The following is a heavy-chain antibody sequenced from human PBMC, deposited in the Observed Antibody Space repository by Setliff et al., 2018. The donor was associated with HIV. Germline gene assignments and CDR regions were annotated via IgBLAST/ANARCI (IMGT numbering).Heavy chain of an antibody. D-gene: IGHD1-1*01. J-gene: IGHJ4*02. CDR1: GFTFSNYD. CDR2: ISSSSTYI. CDR3: ARYARVPQF. Sequence: GGSLRLSCAASGFTFSNYDMNWVRQAPGKGLEWVSSISSSSTYIFYADSVKGRFTISRDTAKNSLYLQMNSLRAEDTAVYYCARYARVPQFWGQGTLVTVSS. V-gene: IGHV3-21*04.